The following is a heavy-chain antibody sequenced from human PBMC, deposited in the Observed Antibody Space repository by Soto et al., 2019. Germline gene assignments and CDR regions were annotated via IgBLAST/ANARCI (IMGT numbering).Heavy chain of an antibody. CDR1: GGSISSGGYY. D-gene: IGHD3-3*01. V-gene: IGHV4-30-4*02. CDR2: IYYSGST. Sequence: SDTLSLTCTVSGGSISSGGYYWSWIRQPPGKGLEWIGYIYYSGSTSYNPSLKSRVTISVDTSKNKFSLKLSSVTDAAQAASYCGRVTIFGVVHYWGQGTMVTVSS. CDR3: GRVTIFGVVHY. J-gene: IGHJ4*03.